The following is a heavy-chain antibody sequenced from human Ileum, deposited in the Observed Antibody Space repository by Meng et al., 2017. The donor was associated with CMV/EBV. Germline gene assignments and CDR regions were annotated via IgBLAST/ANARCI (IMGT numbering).Heavy chain of an antibody. V-gene: IGHV1-3*02. D-gene: IGHD5-12*01. CDR2: SNAGNGQT. J-gene: IGHJ4*02. CDR1: AYNINNYA. CDR3: VRGRHSGAWLSDY. Sequence: CKASAYNINNYAIHWVRQAPGQGLDWMGWSNAGNGQTEYSPDFQGRVTITRDTSASTVYMELSSLRSGDMAVYYCVRGRHSGAWLSDYWGQGTLVTVSS.